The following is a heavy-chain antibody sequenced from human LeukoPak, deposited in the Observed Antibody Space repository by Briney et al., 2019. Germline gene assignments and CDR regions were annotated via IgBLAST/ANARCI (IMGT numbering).Heavy chain of an antibody. CDR2: ISGSGGST. CDR3: AKLYYYYMDV. J-gene: IGHJ6*03. V-gene: IGHV3-23*01. CDR1: GFTFRRYG. Sequence: GGSLRLSCAASGFTFRRYGMSWVRQAPGKGLEWVSVISGSGGSTYYADSVKGRFTISRDNSKNTLYLQMNSLRAEDTAVYYCAKLYYYYMDVWGKGTTVTISS.